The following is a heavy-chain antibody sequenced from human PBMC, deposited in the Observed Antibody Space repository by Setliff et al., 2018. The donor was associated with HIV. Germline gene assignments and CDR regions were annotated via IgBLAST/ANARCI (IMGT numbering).Heavy chain of an antibody. V-gene: IGHV1-69*10. CDR2: IIPSLTLV. D-gene: IGHD3-22*01. J-gene: IGHJ4*02. CDR3: AAGYSSPDY. CDR1: GDTFTTYA. Sequence: ASVKVSCKTSGDTFTTYALNWVRQAPGQGLEWMGGIIPSLTLVDYEQKFRGRLTITADKSTTTAYMELRTLKSEDTAIYYCAAGYSSPDYWGQGTLVTVSS.